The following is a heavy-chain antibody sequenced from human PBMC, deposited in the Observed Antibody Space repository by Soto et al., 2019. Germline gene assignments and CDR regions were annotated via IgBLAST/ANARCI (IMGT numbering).Heavy chain of an antibody. D-gene: IGHD3-9*01. Sequence: GASVKVSCKASGYTFTSYDINWVRQATGQGIEWMGWMNPNSGNTGYAQKFQGRVTMTRNTSISTAYMELSSLRSEDTAVYYCARVLTGRYLRYFDWLLYNYMDVWGKGTTVTVSS. J-gene: IGHJ6*03. CDR3: ARVLTGRYLRYFDWLLYNYMDV. CDR2: MNPNSGNT. V-gene: IGHV1-8*01. CDR1: GYTFTSYD.